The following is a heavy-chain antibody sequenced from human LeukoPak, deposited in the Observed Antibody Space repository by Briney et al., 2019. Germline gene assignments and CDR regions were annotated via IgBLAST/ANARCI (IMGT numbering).Heavy chain of an antibody. CDR1: GYTFTDYY. CDR2: INPNSGDT. V-gene: IGHV1-2*02. D-gene: IGHD2-2*01. Sequence: ASVKVSCKASGYTFTDYYMHWVRQAPGQGFEWMGWINPNSGDTNYAQKFQGRVTMTRDTSISTAHMELSRMRSDDTAVYYCARANFLYCSSTTCLFDYWGQGTLVIVSS. J-gene: IGHJ4*02. CDR3: ARANFLYCSSTTCLFDY.